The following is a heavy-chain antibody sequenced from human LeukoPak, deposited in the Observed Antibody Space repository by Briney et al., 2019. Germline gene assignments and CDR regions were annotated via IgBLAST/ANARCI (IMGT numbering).Heavy chain of an antibody. D-gene: IGHD2-2*02. Sequence: GGSLRLSCAASGFTFSDYYMSWIRQAPGKGLEWVSYISSSGSTIYYADSVKGRFTISRDNAKNSLYLQMNSLRAEDTAVYYYAGYCSSTSCYTVDYWGQGTLVTVSS. CDR1: GFTFSDYY. V-gene: IGHV3-11*01. CDR3: AGYCSSTSCYTVDY. J-gene: IGHJ4*02. CDR2: ISSSGSTI.